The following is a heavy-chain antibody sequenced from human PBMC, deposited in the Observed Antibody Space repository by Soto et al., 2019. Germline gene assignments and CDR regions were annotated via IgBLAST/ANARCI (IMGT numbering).Heavy chain of an antibody. D-gene: IGHD1-7*01. CDR1: NGSISSSSDY. Sequence: PSETLSLTCTVSNGSISSSSDYWGWLRQPPGKGLEWIGSMYYGGSTYYNPSLKSRVTISIDTSKNQFSLMLSSVTAADTAVYYCARHFFRIWNYVGRLYYFDYWGQGTLVTVSS. CDR2: MYYGGST. CDR3: ARHFFRIWNYVGRLYYFDY. V-gene: IGHV4-39*01. J-gene: IGHJ4*02.